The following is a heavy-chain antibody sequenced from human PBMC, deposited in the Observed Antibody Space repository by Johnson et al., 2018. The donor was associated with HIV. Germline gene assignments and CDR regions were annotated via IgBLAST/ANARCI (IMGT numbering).Heavy chain of an antibody. CDR3: ARRDTYYYDSSGYPYLDAFDI. CDR1: GFTFSTYG. V-gene: IGHV3-23*04. Sequence: VQLVESGGGVVQPGRSLRLSCAASGFTFSTYGMHWVRQAPGKGLEWVSAISGSGGSTYYADSVKGRFTISRDNSKNTLYLQMNSLRAEDTALYYCARRDTYYYDSSGYPYLDAFDIWGQGTMVTVSS. D-gene: IGHD3-22*01. J-gene: IGHJ3*02. CDR2: ISGSGGST.